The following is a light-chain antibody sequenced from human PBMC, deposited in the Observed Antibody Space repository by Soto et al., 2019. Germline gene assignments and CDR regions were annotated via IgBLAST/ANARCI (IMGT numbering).Light chain of an antibody. CDR1: RSNIGAGYY. V-gene: IGLV1-40*01. CDR2: GNS. CDR3: QSYDSSLSAYV. Sequence: QSVLTQPPSVSGAPGQRVTISCTGSRSNIGAGYYVHWYQQLPGTAPKLLIYGNSNRPSGVPDRFSGSMSGTSASLAITGLQAEDEADYYCQSYDSSLSAYVFATVTKVTDL. J-gene: IGLJ1*01.